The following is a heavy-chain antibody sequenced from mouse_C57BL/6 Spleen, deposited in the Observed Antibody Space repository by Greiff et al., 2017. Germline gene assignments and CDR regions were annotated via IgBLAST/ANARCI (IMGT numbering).Heavy chain of an antibody. V-gene: IGHV1-61*01. Sequence: QVQLKQPGAELVRPGSSVKLSCKASGYTFTSYWMDWVKQRPGQGLEWIGNIYPSDSETHYNQKFKDKATLTVDKSSSTAYMQLSSLTSEDSAVYYCASSVEGVFAYWGQGTLVTVSA. CDR3: ASSVEGVFAY. CDR2: IYPSDSET. CDR1: GYTFTSYW. J-gene: IGHJ3*01.